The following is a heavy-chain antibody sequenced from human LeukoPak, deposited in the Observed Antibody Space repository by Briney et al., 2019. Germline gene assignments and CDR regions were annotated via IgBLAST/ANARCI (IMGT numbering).Heavy chain of an antibody. D-gene: IGHD3-9*01. Sequence: GASVKVSCKASGYPFTTYGINWVRQAPGQGLEWMGWINTYNGDTNYAQKFQGRDTMTTDTSTSTVYIELRSLTSDDTAAYYCAREWWGYDVLTGDNWFDPWGQGTLVTVSS. J-gene: IGHJ5*02. CDR2: INTYNGDT. CDR1: GYPFTTYG. CDR3: AREWWGYDVLTGDNWFDP. V-gene: IGHV1-18*01.